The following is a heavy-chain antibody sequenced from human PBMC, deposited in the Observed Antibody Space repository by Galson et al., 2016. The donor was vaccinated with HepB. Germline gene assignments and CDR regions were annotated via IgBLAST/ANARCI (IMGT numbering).Heavy chain of an antibody. CDR3: ARIIKTGTTSHFDY. Sequence: SLRLSCAASGFIFSSSWMSWVRQAPGKGLEWVSYISTSSSPISYRDSVKGRFTISRDNTKNSLYLQLNSLRAEDTAVYYCARIIKTGTTSHFDYWGQGTLVTVSS. CDR2: ISTSSSPI. V-gene: IGHV3-21*01. CDR1: GFIFSSSW. D-gene: IGHD1-7*01. J-gene: IGHJ4*02.